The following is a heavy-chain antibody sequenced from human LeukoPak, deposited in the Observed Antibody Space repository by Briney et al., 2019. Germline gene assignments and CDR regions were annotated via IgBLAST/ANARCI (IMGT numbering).Heavy chain of an antibody. CDR3: AREVVTMVRGVIQNPYYYYYYMDV. J-gene: IGHJ6*03. CDR1: GYTFTSYY. V-gene: IGHV1-46*01. Sequence: GASVKVSCKASGYTFTSYYMHWVRQAPGQGLEWMGIINPSGGSTSYAQKFQGRVTMTRDTSTSTVYMELSSLRSEDTAVYYCAREVVTMVRGVIQNPYYYYYYMDVWGKGTTVTISS. D-gene: IGHD3-10*01. CDR2: INPSGGST.